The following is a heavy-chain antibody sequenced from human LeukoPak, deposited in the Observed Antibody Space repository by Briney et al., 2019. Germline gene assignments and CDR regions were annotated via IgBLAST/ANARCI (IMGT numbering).Heavy chain of an antibody. Sequence: GGSLRLSCAASGFTFSSYGMHWVRQAPGKGLEWVAFIRYDGSNKYYADSVKGRFTISRDNSKNTLYLQMSSLRAEDTAVYYCAKDRGGYSPLDYWGQGTLVTVSS. V-gene: IGHV3-30*02. CDR3: AKDRGGYSPLDY. CDR2: IRYDGSNK. CDR1: GFTFSSYG. J-gene: IGHJ4*02. D-gene: IGHD3-16*01.